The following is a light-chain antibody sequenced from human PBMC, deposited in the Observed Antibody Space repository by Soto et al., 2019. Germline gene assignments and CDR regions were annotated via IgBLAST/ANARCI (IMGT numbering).Light chain of an antibody. J-gene: IGKJ2*01. V-gene: IGKV3-20*01. Sequence: EIVLTQSPGTLSLSPGERATLSCRASQSVSSSYLAWYQQKPGQAPRLLIYGASSKATGIPDRFSGSGSGTDFTLTISRLKPEDFAVYYCQQYCSSPNTFGQGTKLEIK. CDR1: QSVSSSY. CDR2: GAS. CDR3: QQYCSSPNT.